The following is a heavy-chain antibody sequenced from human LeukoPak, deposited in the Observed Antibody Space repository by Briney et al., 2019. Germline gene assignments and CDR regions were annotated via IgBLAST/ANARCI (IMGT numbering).Heavy chain of an antibody. V-gene: IGHV4-4*07. D-gene: IGHD3-9*01. J-gene: IGHJ3*02. CDR2: IYTSGST. Sequence: SETLSLTCTVSGGSISSYYWSWIRQPAGKGLEWIGRIYTSGSTNYNPSLKSRVTISVDTSKNQFSLKLSSVTAADTAVYYCARGEDYDILTGYYTVLSDAFDIWGQGTMVTVSS. CDR3: ARGEDYDILTGYYTVLSDAFDI. CDR1: GGSISSYY.